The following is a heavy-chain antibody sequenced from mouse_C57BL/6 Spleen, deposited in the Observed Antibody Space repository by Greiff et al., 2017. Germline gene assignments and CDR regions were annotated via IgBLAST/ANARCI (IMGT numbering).Heavy chain of an antibody. CDR3: AREGVDGYYRYAMDY. D-gene: IGHD2-3*01. J-gene: IGHJ4*01. Sequence: EVQLQQSGPVLVKPGASVKMSCKASGYTFTDYYMNWVKQSHGKSLEWIGVINPYNGGTSYNQKFKGKATLTVDKSSSTAYMELNSLTSEDSAVYYCAREGVDGYYRYAMDYWGQGTSVTVSS. V-gene: IGHV1-19*01. CDR2: INPYNGGT. CDR1: GYTFTDYY.